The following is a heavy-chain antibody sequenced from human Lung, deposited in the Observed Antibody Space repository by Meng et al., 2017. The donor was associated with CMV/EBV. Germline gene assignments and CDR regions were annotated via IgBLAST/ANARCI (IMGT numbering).Heavy chain of an antibody. D-gene: IGHD1-14*01. V-gene: IGHV4-61*01. CDR1: GASVSSRYDY. Sequence: SETLSLTCSVSGASVSSRYDYWSWVRLPPGKGLEWIGYIYYSGTTKFNPSLKSRVSILSQTSTNQFSLNLRSVTAADTAIYFCVRSPNGPGNLDPWGQGTRVTVSS. J-gene: IGHJ5*02. CDR2: IYYSGTT. CDR3: VRSPNGPGNLDP.